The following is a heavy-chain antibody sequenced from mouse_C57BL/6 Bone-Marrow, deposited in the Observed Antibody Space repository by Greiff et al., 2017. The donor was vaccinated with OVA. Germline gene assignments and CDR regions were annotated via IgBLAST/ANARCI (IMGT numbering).Heavy chain of an antibody. Sequence: VQLQQSGPVLVKPGASVKMSCKASGYTFTDYYMNWVKQSHGKSLEWIGVINPYNGGTSYNQKFKGKATLTVDKSSSTAYMELNSLTSEDSAVYYCESGVTDYGSSSYAMDYWGQGTSVTVSS. V-gene: IGHV1-19*01. CDR2: INPYNGGT. D-gene: IGHD1-1*01. CDR3: ESGVTDYGSSSYAMDY. CDR1: GYTFTDYY. J-gene: IGHJ4*01.